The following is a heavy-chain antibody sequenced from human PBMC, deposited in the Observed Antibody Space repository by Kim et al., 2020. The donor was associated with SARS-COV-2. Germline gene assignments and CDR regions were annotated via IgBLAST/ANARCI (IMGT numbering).Heavy chain of an antibody. Sequence: ASVKVSCKASGYIFTGYGITWVRQAPGQGVEWMGWISAYNGNTNYAQKFQGRVTMTTDTSTSTAYMDLRSLRYDDTAVYYCVRDFPLKIASTTTLHLHRTYYYGMDVWGQGTTVTVSS. CDR2: ISAYNGNT. J-gene: IGHJ6*02. V-gene: IGHV1-18*01. D-gene: IGHD5-12*01. CDR3: VRDFPLKIASTTTLHLHRTYYYGMDV. CDR1: GYIFTGYG.